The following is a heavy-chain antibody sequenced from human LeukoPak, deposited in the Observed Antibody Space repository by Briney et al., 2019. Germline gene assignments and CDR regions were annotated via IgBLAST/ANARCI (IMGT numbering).Heavy chain of an antibody. D-gene: IGHD4-17*01. J-gene: IGHJ4*02. CDR1: GFSLTTSGMR. CDR3: ARIPYGDRGDFFDY. V-gene: IGHV2-70*04. Sequence: SGPALGNPTPALTLTCTFSGFSLTTSGMRGSWIRQPPGKALEWLARIDLNYDKFYSTSLKTRLTISKDTSKNQVVLTMTNMDPVDTATYYCARIPYGDRGDFFDYWGQGTLVTVSS. CDR2: IDLNYDK.